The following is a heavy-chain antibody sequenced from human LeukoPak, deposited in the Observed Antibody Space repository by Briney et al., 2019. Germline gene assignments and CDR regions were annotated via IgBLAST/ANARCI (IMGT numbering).Heavy chain of an antibody. V-gene: IGHV3-30*18. J-gene: IGHJ4*02. Sequence: GGSLRLSCAASGFTFSSYGMHWVRQAPSKGLEWVAVISYDGSNKYYADSVKGRFTISRDNSKNTLYLQMNSLRAEDTAVYYCAKDKSSGWYGGLDYWGQGTLVTVSS. CDR2: ISYDGSNK. CDR3: AKDKSSGWYGGLDY. D-gene: IGHD6-19*01. CDR1: GFTFSSYG.